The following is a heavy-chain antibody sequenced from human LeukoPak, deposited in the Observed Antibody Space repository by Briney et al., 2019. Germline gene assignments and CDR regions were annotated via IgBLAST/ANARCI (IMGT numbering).Heavy chain of an antibody. Sequence: GGSLRLSCAASGFTFSSYSMNWVRQAPGKGLEWVSYISSSSSTIYYADSVKGRFTISRDNAKNSLYLQMNSLRAEDTAVYYCARGHIVVVTAGPDAFDIWGQGTMVTVSS. CDR2: ISSSSSTI. CDR3: ARGHIVVVTAGPDAFDI. CDR1: GFTFSSYS. J-gene: IGHJ3*02. V-gene: IGHV3-48*04. D-gene: IGHD2-21*02.